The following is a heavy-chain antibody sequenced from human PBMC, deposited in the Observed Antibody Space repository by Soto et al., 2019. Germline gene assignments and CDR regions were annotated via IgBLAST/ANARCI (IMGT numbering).Heavy chain of an antibody. CDR3: ARSVWFGALLSPYYYYGMDV. CDR1: GGSFSGYY. CDR2: INHSGRN. V-gene: IGHV4-34*01. D-gene: IGHD3-10*01. J-gene: IGHJ6*02. Sequence: SETLSLTCAVYGGSFSGYYWSCIRQPPGKGLEWIGEINHSGRNNYNPSLKSRVTISVDTSKNQFSLKLSSVTAADTAVYYCARSVWFGALLSPYYYYGMDVWAPGTTVT.